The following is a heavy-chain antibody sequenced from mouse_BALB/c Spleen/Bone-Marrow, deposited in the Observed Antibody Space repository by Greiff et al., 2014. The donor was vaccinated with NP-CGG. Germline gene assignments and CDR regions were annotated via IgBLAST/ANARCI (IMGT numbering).Heavy chain of an antibody. CDR1: GFNIKDTY. Sequence: VQLQQSGAELVKPGASVKSSCTASGFNIKDTYMHWVKQRPEQGLEWIGRIDPANGNTKYDPKFQGKATITADTSSNTAYLQLSSLTSEDTAVYYCANYRYGWYFDVWGAGTTVTGSS. J-gene: IGHJ1*01. D-gene: IGHD2-14*01. CDR3: ANYRYGWYFDV. CDR2: IDPANGNT. V-gene: IGHV14-3*02.